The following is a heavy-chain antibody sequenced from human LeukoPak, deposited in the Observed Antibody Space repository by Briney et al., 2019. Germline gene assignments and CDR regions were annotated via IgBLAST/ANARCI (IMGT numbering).Heavy chain of an antibody. CDR2: IYYSGST. CDR3: ARVDSNYGFDY. CDR1: GGSISSYY. Sequence: SETLSLTCTVSGGSISSYYWSWIRQPPGKGLEWIGYIYYSGSTNYNPSLKGRVTISVDTSKNQFSLKLSSVTAADTAVYYCARVDSNYGFDYWGQGTLVTVSS. V-gene: IGHV4-59*01. D-gene: IGHD4-11*01. J-gene: IGHJ4*02.